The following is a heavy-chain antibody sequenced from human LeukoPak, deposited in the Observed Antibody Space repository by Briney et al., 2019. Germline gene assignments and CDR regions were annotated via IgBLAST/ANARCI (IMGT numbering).Heavy chain of an antibody. Sequence: GGSLRLSCAASGFTFSDYYMSWIRQALGKGLEWVSYISSSGGSIYYADSVRGRFTISRDNAKNSLYLQMNSLRAEDTAIYYCARYYDSGASRGPKKTFDIWGQGTMVTVSS. V-gene: IGHV3-11*01. CDR1: GFTFSDYY. D-gene: IGHD3-10*01. CDR3: ARYYDSGASRGPKKTFDI. CDR2: ISSSGGSI. J-gene: IGHJ3*02.